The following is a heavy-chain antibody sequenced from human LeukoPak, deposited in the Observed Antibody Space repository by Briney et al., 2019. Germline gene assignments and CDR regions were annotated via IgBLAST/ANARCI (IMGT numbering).Heavy chain of an antibody. CDR1: GYTFTGPY. V-gene: IGHV1-2*02. J-gene: IGHJ4*02. CDR2: INPKNGGT. Sequence: ASVKVSCKASGYTFTGPYIHWMRQAPGQGLEWMGWINPKNGGTNYAQKFQGRVTMTRDTSFSTAYMELSGLRSDDTAVYYCARGPNTAAFDYWGQGTLVTVSS. D-gene: IGHD6-13*01. CDR3: ARGPNTAAFDY.